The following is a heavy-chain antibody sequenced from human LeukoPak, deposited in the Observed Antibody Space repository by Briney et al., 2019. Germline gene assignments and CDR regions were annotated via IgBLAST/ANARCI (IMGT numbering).Heavy chain of an antibody. CDR2: INPNSGGT. V-gene: IGHV1-2*02. CDR1: GYSFTDYY. Sequence: EASVKVSCKTSGYSFTDYYMHWVRQAPGQGLEWMGWINPNSGGTSSAQKFQGRVTMTRDTSTTTVYMEMSWLTSDDTAIYYCARADRLHGGPYLIGPWGQGTLVTVSS. CDR3: ARADRLHGGPYLIGP. J-gene: IGHJ5*02. D-gene: IGHD2-21*01.